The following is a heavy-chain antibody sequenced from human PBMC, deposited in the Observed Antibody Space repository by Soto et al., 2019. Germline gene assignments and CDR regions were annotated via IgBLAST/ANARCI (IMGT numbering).Heavy chain of an antibody. CDR2: IYYSGST. CDR1: GGSISSSSYY. Sequence: QLQLQESGPGLVKPSETLSLTCTVSGGSISSSSYYWGWIRQPPGKGLEWIGSIYYSGSTYYNPSLKSRVTISVDTSKNQFSLKLSSVTAADTAVYYCATPEGDYYDSSGSNRDDAFDIWGQGTMVTVSS. CDR3: ATPEGDYYDSSGSNRDDAFDI. V-gene: IGHV4-39*01. J-gene: IGHJ3*02. D-gene: IGHD3-22*01.